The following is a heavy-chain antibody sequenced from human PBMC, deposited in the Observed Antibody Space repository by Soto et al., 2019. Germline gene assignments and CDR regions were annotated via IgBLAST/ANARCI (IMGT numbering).Heavy chain of an antibody. J-gene: IGHJ4*02. V-gene: IGHV3-21*01. D-gene: IGHD3-10*01. CDR3: AKDYGSGSYYNPILYYFDY. CDR2: ISDSGHYI. Sequence: LRLSCAASGFTFSTYGMNWVRQAPGKGLEWLSSISDSGHYIYYADSVKGRFTISRDNAKNSLFLQMNSLRGEDTAVYYCAKDYGSGSYYNPILYYFDYWGQGTLVTVSS. CDR1: GFTFSTYG.